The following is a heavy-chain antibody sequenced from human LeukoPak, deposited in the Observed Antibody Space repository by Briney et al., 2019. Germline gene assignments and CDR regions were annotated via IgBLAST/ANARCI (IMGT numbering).Heavy chain of an antibody. D-gene: IGHD2-21*02. Sequence: AGGSLRLSCAASGFTFSAFAMRWVRQAPGKGLQWVSAISATGGTTYYADSVKGRFTSSRDNSKNVLYLQLSSLRAEDTAIYYCAKGKQTAFLDWFDPWGQGTLVTVSS. V-gene: IGHV3-23*01. CDR1: GFTFSAFA. CDR3: AKGKQTAFLDWFDP. CDR2: ISATGGTT. J-gene: IGHJ5*02.